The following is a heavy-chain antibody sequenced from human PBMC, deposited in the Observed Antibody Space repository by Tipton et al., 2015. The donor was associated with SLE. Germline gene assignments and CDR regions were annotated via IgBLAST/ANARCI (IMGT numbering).Heavy chain of an antibody. Sequence: TLSLTCTVSGGSLSSYYWSWIRQPPGKGLEWIGYIYTSGSTNYNPSLKSRVTISVDTSKNQFSLKLSSVTAADTAVYYCARGECSGGSCYPDAFDIWGQGTMVTVSS. D-gene: IGHD2-15*01. V-gene: IGHV4-4*08. CDR2: IYTSGST. CDR3: ARGECSGGSCYPDAFDI. CDR1: GGSLSSYY. J-gene: IGHJ3*02.